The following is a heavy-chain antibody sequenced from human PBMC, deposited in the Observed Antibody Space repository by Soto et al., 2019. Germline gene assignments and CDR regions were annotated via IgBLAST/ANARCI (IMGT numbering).Heavy chain of an antibody. J-gene: IGHJ4*02. V-gene: IGHV4-38-2*02. CDR3: ARDLRSPRYFFDF. Sequence: PSETLSLTCAVPVNSITSGYYWGWVRQPPGKGLEWIGTIYHNRNSYYNPSLKSRVTMSLDKSKNYLSLRLSSVTAADTAVYLCARDLRSPRYFFDFWGQGTLVTVSS. CDR2: IYHNRNS. CDR1: VNSITSGYY. D-gene: IGHD4-17*01.